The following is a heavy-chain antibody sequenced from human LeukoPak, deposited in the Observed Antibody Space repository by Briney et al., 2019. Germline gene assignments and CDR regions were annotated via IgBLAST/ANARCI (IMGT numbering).Heavy chain of an antibody. V-gene: IGHV1-24*01. CDR1: GYTLTELS. D-gene: IGHD6-19*01. CDR3: ATRGIAVAGTLDY. Sequence: ASVKVSCKVSGYTLTELSMHWVRQAPGKGLEWMGGFDPEDGETIYAQEFQGRVTMTEDTSTDTAYMELSSLRSEDTAVYYCATRGIAVAGTLDYWGQGTLVTVSS. J-gene: IGHJ4*02. CDR2: FDPEDGET.